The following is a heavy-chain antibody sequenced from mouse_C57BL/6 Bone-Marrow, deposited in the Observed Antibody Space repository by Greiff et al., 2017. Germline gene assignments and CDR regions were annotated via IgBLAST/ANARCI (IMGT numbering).Heavy chain of an antibody. V-gene: IGHV1-9*01. Sequence: QVQLKQSGAELMKPGASVKLSCKATGYTFTGYWIEWVKQRPGHGLEWIGEILPGSGSTNYNEKFKGKATFTADTSSNTAYMQLNSLTTEDSAIYYCACMVTTGYYAMDYWGQGTSVTVSS. CDR2: ILPGSGST. CDR3: ACMVTTGYYAMDY. CDR1: GYTFTGYW. J-gene: IGHJ4*01. D-gene: IGHD2-2*01.